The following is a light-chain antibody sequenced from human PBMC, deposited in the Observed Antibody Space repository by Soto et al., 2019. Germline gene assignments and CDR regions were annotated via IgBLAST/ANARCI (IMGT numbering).Light chain of an antibody. CDR1: QDISNY. J-gene: IGKJ4*01. CDR2: DAS. V-gene: IGKV1-33*01. CDR3: QQYDNLPLT. Sequence: DTQMTQARSSLSASVVDRSTITFRASQDISNYLNWYQQKPGKAPKLLIYDASNLETGVPSRFSGSGSGTDFTFTISSLQPEDIATYYCQQYDNLPLTFGGGTKVDIK.